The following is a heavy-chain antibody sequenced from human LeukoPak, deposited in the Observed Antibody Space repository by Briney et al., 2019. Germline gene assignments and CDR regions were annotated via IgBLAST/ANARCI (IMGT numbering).Heavy chain of an antibody. D-gene: IGHD2-15*01. CDR2: IIPIFGTA. Sequence: ASVKVSCKASGGTFSSYAISWVRQAPGQGLEWMGGIIPIFGTANYAQKFQGRVTITADESTSTAYMELSSLRSEDTAVYYCAGAVVVVAADDAFDIWGQGTMVTVSS. V-gene: IGHV1-69*13. CDR1: GGTFSSYA. CDR3: AGAVVVVAADDAFDI. J-gene: IGHJ3*02.